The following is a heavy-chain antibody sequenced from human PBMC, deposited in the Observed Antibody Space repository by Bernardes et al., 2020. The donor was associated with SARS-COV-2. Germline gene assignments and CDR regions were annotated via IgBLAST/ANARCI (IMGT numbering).Heavy chain of an antibody. Sequence: AEPLSLTCAVSGASISPYYWAWLRQPPGKGLEWIGDVSSTGKTYYNPSLQNRVVITVDTSNNQFSLNVTSVTAADTAVYFCARYYCTTKNCFNNWFDPWGQGTLVTVSS. CDR3: ARYYCTTKNCFNNWFDP. J-gene: IGHJ5*02. D-gene: IGHD2-8*01. CDR2: VSSTGKT. V-gene: IGHV4-59*08. CDR1: GASISPYY.